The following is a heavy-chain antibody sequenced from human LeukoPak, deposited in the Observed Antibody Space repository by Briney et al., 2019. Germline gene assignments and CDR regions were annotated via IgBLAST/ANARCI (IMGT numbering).Heavy chain of an antibody. CDR2: ISSSSSYI. D-gene: IGHD3-22*01. Sequence: PGGSLRLSCAASGFTFSSYSMNWVRQAPGKGLEWVSSISSSSSYIYYADSVKGRFTISRDNAKNSLYLQMNSLRAEDTAVYYCARDNQMIVPNPDAFDIWGQGTMVTVSS. V-gene: IGHV3-21*01. J-gene: IGHJ3*02. CDR3: ARDNQMIVPNPDAFDI. CDR1: GFTFSSYS.